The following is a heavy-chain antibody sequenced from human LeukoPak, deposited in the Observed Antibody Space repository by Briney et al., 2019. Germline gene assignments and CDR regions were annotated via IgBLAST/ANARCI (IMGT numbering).Heavy chain of an antibody. CDR2: IYYSGST. CDR3: ARAFDSSGYLVPLDY. J-gene: IGHJ4*02. V-gene: IGHV4-59*01. CDR1: GGSISSYY. D-gene: IGHD3-22*01. Sequence: PSETLSLTCTVSGGSISSYYWSWIRQPPGKGLEWIGYIYYSGSTKYNPSLKSRVTISVDTSKNQFSLRLSSVTAADTAVYYCARAFDSSGYLVPLDYWGQGTLVIVSS.